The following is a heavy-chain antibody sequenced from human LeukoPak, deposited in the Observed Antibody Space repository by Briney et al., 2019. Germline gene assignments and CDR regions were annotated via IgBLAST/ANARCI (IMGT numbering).Heavy chain of an antibody. J-gene: IGHJ4*02. V-gene: IGHV3-15*01. CDR3: KTSLEWYGTVDD. Sequence: GGSLRLSCAASGFTFSSYALSWVRQAPGKGLEWVGRIKSITDGGKIDYGAPVKGRFAISRDDSKNTLYLQMNSLKTEDTAVYYCKTSLEWYGTVDDWGQGTLVTVSS. CDR2: IKSITDGGKI. CDR1: GFTFSSYA. D-gene: IGHD3-3*01.